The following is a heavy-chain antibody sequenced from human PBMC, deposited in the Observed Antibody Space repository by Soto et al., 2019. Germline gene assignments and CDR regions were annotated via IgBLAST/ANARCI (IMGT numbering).Heavy chain of an antibody. D-gene: IGHD5-12*01. V-gene: IGHV3-21*01. Sequence: SLRLSCAASGFTFSSYSMNWVRQAPGKGLEWVSSISSSSSYIYYADSVKGRFTISRDNAKNSLYLQMNSLRAEDTAVYYCARVLEDGYIYWYFDLWGRGTLVTVSS. CDR3: ARVLEDGYIYWYFDL. J-gene: IGHJ2*01. CDR1: GFTFSSYS. CDR2: ISSSSSYI.